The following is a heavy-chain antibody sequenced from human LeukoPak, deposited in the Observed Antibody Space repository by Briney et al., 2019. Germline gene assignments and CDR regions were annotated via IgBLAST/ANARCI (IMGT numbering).Heavy chain of an antibody. CDR3: AREEGYIYGLLDY. CDR2: ISGGGGTT. V-gene: IGHV3-23*01. D-gene: IGHD5-18*01. Sequence: GGSLRPSCAASGFTFSNYGMSWVRQAPGKGPEWVSAISGGGGTTYYADSVKGRFTISRDNSKNTLYLQVNSLRADDTAVYYCAREEGYIYGLLDYWGQGTLVTVSS. J-gene: IGHJ4*02. CDR1: GFTFSNYG.